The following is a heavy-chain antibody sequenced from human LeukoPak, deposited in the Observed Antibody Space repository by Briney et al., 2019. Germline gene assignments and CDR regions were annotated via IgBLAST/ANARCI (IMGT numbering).Heavy chain of an antibody. CDR1: AFTFTSYA. CDR3: AIDPNGNYVGAFDIQR. V-gene: IGHV3-23*01. CDR2: ITDSGGTT. J-gene: IGHJ1*01. Sequence: GGSLRLSCAASAFTFTSYAMTWVRQAPGKGLEWVSSITDSGGTTYYADSVKGRFTISRDNYKNTLYLQMNSLRVEDTAVYYCAIDPNGNYVGAFDIQRWGQGTLVTVSS. D-gene: IGHD4-17*01.